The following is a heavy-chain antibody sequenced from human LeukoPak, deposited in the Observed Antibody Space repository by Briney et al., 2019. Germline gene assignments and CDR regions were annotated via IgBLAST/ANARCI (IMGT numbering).Heavy chain of an antibody. Sequence: AGGSLRLSCAASGFTVSSNYMSWVRQAPGKGLEWVSVTYSGGTTDYADSVQGRFTISRDNSKNTLYLQMNSLRAEDTAVYYCATKRGYNYGLDYWGLGALVTVSS. D-gene: IGHD5-18*01. CDR3: ATKRGYNYGLDY. J-gene: IGHJ4*02. CDR2: TYSGGTT. V-gene: IGHV3-53*01. CDR1: GFTVSSNY.